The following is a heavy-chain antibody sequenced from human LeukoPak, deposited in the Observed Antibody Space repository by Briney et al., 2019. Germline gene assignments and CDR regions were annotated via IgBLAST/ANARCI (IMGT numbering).Heavy chain of an antibody. J-gene: IGHJ4*02. CDR3: VKGYSGYDFNFDY. CDR2: ISSNGGST. Sequence: GGSLRLSCSASGFTFSSYAMHWVRQVPGKGLKYVSAISSNGGSTYYADSVKGRFTISRDNSKNTLYLQMSSLRAEDTAVYYCVKGYSGYDFNFDYWGQGTLVTVSS. D-gene: IGHD5-12*01. CDR1: GFTFSSYA. V-gene: IGHV3-64D*06.